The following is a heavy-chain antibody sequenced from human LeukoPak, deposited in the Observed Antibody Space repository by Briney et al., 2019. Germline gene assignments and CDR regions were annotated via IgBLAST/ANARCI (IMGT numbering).Heavy chain of an antibody. Sequence: GGSLRLSCAASRFTFSNYWMSWVRQAPGKGLEWVSAISGSGGSTYYADSVKGRFTISRDNSKNTLYLQMNSLRAEDTAVYYCAKDSTLRIAAAGTQSFDYWGQGTLVTVSS. CDR2: ISGSGGST. CDR3: AKDSTLRIAAAGTQSFDY. CDR1: RFTFSNYW. D-gene: IGHD6-13*01. J-gene: IGHJ4*02. V-gene: IGHV3-23*01.